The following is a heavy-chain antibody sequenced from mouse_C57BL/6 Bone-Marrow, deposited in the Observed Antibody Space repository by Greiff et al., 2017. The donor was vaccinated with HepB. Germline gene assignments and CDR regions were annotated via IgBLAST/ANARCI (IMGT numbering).Heavy chain of an antibody. D-gene: IGHD4-1*01. CDR2: IYPGDGDT. V-gene: IGHV1-82*01. Sequence: VQLQQSGPELVKPGASVKISCKASGYAFSSSWMNWVKQRPGKGLEWIGRIYPGDGDTNYNGKFKGKATLTADKSSSTAYMQLSSLTSEDSAVYFCARGLGGGFAYWGQGTLVTVSA. CDR3: ARGLGGGFAY. CDR1: GYAFSSSW. J-gene: IGHJ3*01.